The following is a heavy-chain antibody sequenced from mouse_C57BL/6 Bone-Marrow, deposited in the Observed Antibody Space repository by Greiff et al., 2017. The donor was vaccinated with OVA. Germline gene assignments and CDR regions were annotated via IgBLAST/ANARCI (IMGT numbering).Heavy chain of an antibody. CDR1: GYTFTSYW. CDR2: INPSSGYT. D-gene: IGHD4-1*01. V-gene: IGHV1-7*01. CDR3: ARYLTGTWFAY. J-gene: IGHJ3*01. Sequence: QVHVKQSGAELAKPGASVKLSCKASGYTFTSYWMHWVKQRPGQGLEWIGYINPSSGYTKYNQKFKDKATLTADKSSSTAYMQLSSLTYEDSAVYYCARYLTGTWFAYWGQGTLVTVSA.